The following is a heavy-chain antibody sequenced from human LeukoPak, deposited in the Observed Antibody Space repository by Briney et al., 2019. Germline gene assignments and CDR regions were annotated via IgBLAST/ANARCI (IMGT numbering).Heavy chain of an antibody. D-gene: IGHD3-22*01. CDR2: IHSGGST. CDR1: GFTVSSNY. V-gene: IGHV3-53*01. CDR3: ARVDTYYYDSSGYFLDY. J-gene: IGHJ4*02. Sequence: GGSLRLSCAASGFTVSSNYMSWVRQAPGKGLEWVSVIHSGGSTYYADSVKGRFTISRDSSKNTLYLQMNSLRAEDTAVYYCARVDTYYYDSSGYFLDYWGQGTLVTVSS.